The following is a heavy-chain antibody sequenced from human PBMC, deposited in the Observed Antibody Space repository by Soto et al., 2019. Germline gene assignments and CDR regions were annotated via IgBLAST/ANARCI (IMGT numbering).Heavy chain of an antibody. Sequence: SETLSLTCAVSGGSISSGGYSWSWIRQPPGKGLEWIGYMYHSGSTYYNPSLKSRVTISVDTSKNQFSLKLSSVTAADTAVYYCASHYYDSSGYYYNWFDPWGQGTLVTVSS. CDR3: ASHYYDSSGYYYNWFDP. D-gene: IGHD3-22*01. V-gene: IGHV4-30-2*01. CDR2: MYHSGST. J-gene: IGHJ5*02. CDR1: GGSISSGGYS.